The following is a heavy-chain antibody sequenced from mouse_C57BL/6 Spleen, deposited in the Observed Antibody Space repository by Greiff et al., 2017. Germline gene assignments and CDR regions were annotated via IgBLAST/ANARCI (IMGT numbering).Heavy chain of an antibody. D-gene: IGHD1-1*01. CDR2: IYPGDGDT. Sequence: QVQLQQSGPELVKPGASVKISCKASGYAFSSSWMNWVKQRPGKGLEWIGRIYPGDGDTNYNGKFKGKATLTADTSSSTAYMQLSSLTSEDSAVYVCARDGSRGPYWYFDVWGTGTTVTVSS. CDR3: ARDGSRGPYWYFDV. CDR1: GYAFSSSW. V-gene: IGHV1-82*01. J-gene: IGHJ1*03.